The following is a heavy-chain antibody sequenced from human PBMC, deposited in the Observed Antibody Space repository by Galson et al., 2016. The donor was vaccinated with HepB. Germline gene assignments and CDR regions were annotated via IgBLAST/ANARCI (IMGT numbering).Heavy chain of an antibody. CDR2: IYSSGST. Sequence: SLRLSCAASGFIVSNSRMGWVRQPPGKGLEWVSVIYSSGSTDYTDSVKGRFTISRDNPKNTLFLQITSLRVDDTSVYYCGTSSRAWGFDAFDIWGQGTMVTVSS. J-gene: IGHJ3*02. CDR1: GFIVSNSR. V-gene: IGHV3-53*01. CDR3: GTSSRAWGFDAFDI. D-gene: IGHD7-27*01.